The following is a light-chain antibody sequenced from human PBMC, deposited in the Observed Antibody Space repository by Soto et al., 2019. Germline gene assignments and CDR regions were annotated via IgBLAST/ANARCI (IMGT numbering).Light chain of an antibody. CDR3: QQYYSTPPT. Sequence: EIVITQSPATLSVSPGEGATLSCRASQGIGSTLAWYQQKPGQTPRLLIYGASTRATGVPARFSGSGSGTDFTLTINSLQSEDVAVFYCQQYYSTPPTFGGGTKLEIK. CDR1: QGIGST. J-gene: IGKJ4*01. V-gene: IGKV3-15*01. CDR2: GAS.